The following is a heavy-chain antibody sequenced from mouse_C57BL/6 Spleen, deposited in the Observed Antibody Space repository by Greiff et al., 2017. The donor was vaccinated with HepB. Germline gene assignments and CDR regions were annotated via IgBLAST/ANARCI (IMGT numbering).Heavy chain of an antibody. J-gene: IGHJ2*01. D-gene: IGHD1-1*01. V-gene: IGHV7-1*01. Sequence: DVKLVESGGGLVQSGRSLRLSCATSGFTFSDFYMEWVRQAPGKGLEWIAASRNKANDYTTEYSASVKGRFIVSRDTSQSILYLQMNALRAEDTAIYYCARDLRGDFDYWGQGTTLTVSS. CDR1: GFTFSDFY. CDR2: SRNKANDYTT. CDR3: ARDLRGDFDY.